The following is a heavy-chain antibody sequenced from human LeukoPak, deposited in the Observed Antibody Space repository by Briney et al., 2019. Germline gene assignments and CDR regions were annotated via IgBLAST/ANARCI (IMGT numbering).Heavy chain of an antibody. CDR3: ARGTTRREYYFDY. Sequence: GGSLRLSCAASGFTFSSYWVHWVRQAPGKGLVWVSRINSDGSTTIYADSVKGRFTISRDNAKNTLYLQMNSLRAEDTAVYYCARGTTRREYYFDYWGQGTLVTVSS. CDR2: INSDGSTT. CDR1: GFTFSSYW. V-gene: IGHV3-74*01. J-gene: IGHJ4*02. D-gene: IGHD1-1*01.